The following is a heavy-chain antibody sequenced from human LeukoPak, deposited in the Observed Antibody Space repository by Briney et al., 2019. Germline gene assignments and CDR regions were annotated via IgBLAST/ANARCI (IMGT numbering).Heavy chain of an antibody. J-gene: IGHJ4*02. D-gene: IGHD3-9*01. CDR2: ISSSDSYI. CDR3: ARVSFYDILAGYYGEDFDY. Sequence: GGSLRLSCAASGFSFGSYSINWVRQAPGKGLEWVASISSSDSYIYYGDSVKGRFTISRDNAKRALFLQMNSLRDEDSAMYYCARVSFYDILAGYYGEDFDYWGQGPWSPSPQ. CDR1: GFSFGSYS. V-gene: IGHV3-21*01.